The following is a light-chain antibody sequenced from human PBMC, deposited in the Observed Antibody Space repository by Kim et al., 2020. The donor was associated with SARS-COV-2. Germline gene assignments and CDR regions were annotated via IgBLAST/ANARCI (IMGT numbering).Light chain of an antibody. J-gene: IGKJ1*01. V-gene: IGKV3-15*01. CDR3: QQYNNWPWT. Sequence: EIVMTQSPATLSVSPGERATLSCRASQSVSSNLVWYQQKPGQAPRLLICGASTRATGIPARFSGSGSGTEFTLTISSLQSEDFALYYCQQYNNWPWTFGQGTKVDIK. CDR1: QSVSSN. CDR2: GAS.